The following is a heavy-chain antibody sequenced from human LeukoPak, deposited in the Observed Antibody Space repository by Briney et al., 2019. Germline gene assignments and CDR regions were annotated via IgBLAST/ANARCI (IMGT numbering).Heavy chain of an antibody. CDR3: VKDRPCDPCMPMDA. Sequence: GGSLRLSCAASGFSFSDYSMSWVRQAPGKGLEWVAGLGRSSKTYYADSVKGRFSISRDNSKDTVYLQMNSLRDEDTAIYYCVKDRPCDPCMPMDAWGQGTTVTVSS. J-gene: IGHJ6*02. V-gene: IGHV3-23*01. CDR1: GFSFSDYS. D-gene: IGHD2-2*01. CDR2: LGRSSKT.